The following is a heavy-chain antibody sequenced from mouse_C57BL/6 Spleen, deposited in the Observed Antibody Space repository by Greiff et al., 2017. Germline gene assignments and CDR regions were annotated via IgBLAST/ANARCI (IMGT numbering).Heavy chain of an antibody. CDR2: ISSGGSYT. V-gene: IGHV5-6*01. Sequence: EVKLMESGGDLVKPGGSLKLSCAASGFTFSSYGMSWVRQTPDKRLEWVATISSGGSYTYYPDSVKGRFTISRDNAKNTLYLQMSSLKSEDTAMYYCARQEDDYWGQGTTLTVSS. J-gene: IGHJ2*01. CDR3: ARQEDDY. CDR1: GFTFSSYG.